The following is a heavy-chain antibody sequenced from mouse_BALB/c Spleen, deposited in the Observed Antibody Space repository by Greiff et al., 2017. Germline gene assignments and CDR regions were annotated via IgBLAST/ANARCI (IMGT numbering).Heavy chain of an antibody. CDR1: GFSLTGYG. CDR2: IWGDGST. D-gene: IGHD2-4*01. Sequence: VKLMESGPGLVAPSQSLSITCTVSGFSLTGYGVNWVRQPPGKGLEWLGMIWGDGSTDYNSALKSRLSISKDNSKSQVFLKMNSLQTDDTARYYCARAKSTMITTVFAYWGQGTLVTVSA. J-gene: IGHJ3*01. CDR3: ARAKSTMITTVFAY. V-gene: IGHV2-6-7*01.